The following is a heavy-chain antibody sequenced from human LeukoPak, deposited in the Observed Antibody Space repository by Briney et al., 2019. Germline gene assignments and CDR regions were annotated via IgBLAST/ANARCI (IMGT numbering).Heavy chain of an antibody. Sequence: PGGCLRLSCAASGFTFSSYSMNWVRQAPGKGLEWVSYISSSSSTIYYADSVKGRFTISRDNAKNSLYLQMNSLRAEDTAVYYCARDPERYLVVPAAGDYWGQGTLVTVSS. CDR3: ARDPERYLVVPAAGDY. V-gene: IGHV3-48*01. J-gene: IGHJ4*02. CDR2: ISSSSSTI. D-gene: IGHD2-2*01. CDR1: GFTFSSYS.